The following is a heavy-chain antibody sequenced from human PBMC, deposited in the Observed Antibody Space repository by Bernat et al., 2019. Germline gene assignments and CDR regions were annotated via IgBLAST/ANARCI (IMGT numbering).Heavy chain of an antibody. D-gene: IGHD2-15*01. CDR2: IISSSSYT. V-gene: IGHV3-11*06. J-gene: IGHJ4*02. CDR1: GFTFSDYY. CDR3: ARVVSYCSGGSCYSFYFDY. Sequence: QVQLVESGGGLVKPGGSLRLSCAASGFTFSDYYMSWIRQAPGKGLEWVSYIISSSSYTNYADSVKGRFTISRDNAKNSLYLQMNSLRAEDTAVYYCARVVSYCSGGSCYSFYFDYWGQGTLVTVSS.